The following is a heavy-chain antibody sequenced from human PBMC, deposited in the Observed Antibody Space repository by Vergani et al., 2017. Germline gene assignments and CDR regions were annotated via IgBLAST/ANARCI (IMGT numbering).Heavy chain of an antibody. CDR2: IYHSGST. D-gene: IGHD3-22*01. J-gene: IGHJ3*02. CDR1: GGSISSGGYS. V-gene: IGHV4-30-2*01. CDR3: ARARNYDSSGYYYKLDDAFDI. Sequence: QLQLQESGSGLVKPSQTLSLTCAVSGGSISSGGYSWSWIRQPPGKGLEWIGYIYHSGSTYYNPSLKSRVTISVDRSKNQFSLKLSSVTAADTAVYYCARARNYDSSGYYYKLDDAFDIWGQGTMVTVSS.